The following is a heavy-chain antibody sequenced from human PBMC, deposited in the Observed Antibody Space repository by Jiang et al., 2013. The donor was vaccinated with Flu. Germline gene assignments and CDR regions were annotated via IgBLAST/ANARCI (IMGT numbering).Heavy chain of an antibody. J-gene: IGHJ4*02. CDR3: ANVFNGASDQ. V-gene: IGHV3-23*01. CDR1: GFPFGSYV. D-gene: IGHD3-10*01. CDR2: INAAGRAT. Sequence: VQLLESGGGLVQPGGSLRLSCAASGFPFGSYVMSWVRQAPGRGLEWVSVINAAGRATFYADSVKGRFTISRDNSKDMLFLQMNSLRAEDTAIYYCANVFNGASDQWGQGTLVTVSS.